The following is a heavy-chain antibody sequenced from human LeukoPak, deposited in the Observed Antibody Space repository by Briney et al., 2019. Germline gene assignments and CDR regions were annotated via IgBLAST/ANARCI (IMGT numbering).Heavy chain of an antibody. Sequence: ASVKVSCKASGYTFTSYGISWVRQAPGQGLEWMGWISAYNGNTNYAQKLQGRVTMTTDTSTSTAYMELRSLRSDATAVYYCARGYCSSTSCYDYFDYWGQGTLVTVSS. CDR3: ARGYCSSTSCYDYFDY. J-gene: IGHJ4*02. V-gene: IGHV1-18*01. CDR2: ISAYNGNT. CDR1: GYTFTSYG. D-gene: IGHD2-2*01.